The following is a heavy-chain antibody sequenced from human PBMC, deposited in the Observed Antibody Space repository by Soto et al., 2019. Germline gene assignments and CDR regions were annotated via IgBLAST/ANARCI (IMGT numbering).Heavy chain of an antibody. V-gene: IGHV1-18*01. CDR2: SSTYNGNT. Sequence: ASVKVSCKASGYTFTNYGISWVRQAPGQGLEWMGWSSTYNGNTIYAQKFQARVTMTTDTSTNTAYMELKNLRSDDTALYYCARSDHQTPWYFDLWGRGTLVTVSS. CDR3: ARSDHQTPWYFDL. CDR1: GYTFTNYG. J-gene: IGHJ2*01.